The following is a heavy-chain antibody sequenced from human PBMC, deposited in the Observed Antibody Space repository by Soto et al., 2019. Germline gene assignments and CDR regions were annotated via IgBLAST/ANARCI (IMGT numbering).Heavy chain of an antibody. CDR2: IYFSGRT. CDR3: ARGQNYYYDSSGNLDY. CDR1: GGSVSGGSYY. V-gene: IGHV4-61*01. Sequence: PSETLSLTCTVSGGSVSGGSYYWNWIRQPPGKGLEWIGYIYFSGRTNYNPSLKSRVTISIDTSKNQFSLKLSSVTAADTAVYYCARGQNYYYDSSGNLDYWGQGTLVTVSS. J-gene: IGHJ4*02. D-gene: IGHD3-22*01.